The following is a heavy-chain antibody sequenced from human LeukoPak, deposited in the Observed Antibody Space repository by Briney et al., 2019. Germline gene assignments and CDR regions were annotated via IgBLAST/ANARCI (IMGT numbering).Heavy chain of an antibody. Sequence: SQTLSLTCAVSGGSISSGGYSWSWIRQPPGKGLEWIGYIYHSGSTYHNPSLKSRVTISVDRSKNQFSLKLSSVTAADTAVYYCARASSRGTMVRGVFDYWGQGTLVTVSS. V-gene: IGHV4-30-2*01. CDR2: IYHSGST. CDR3: ARASSRGTMVRGVFDY. D-gene: IGHD3-10*01. CDR1: GGSISSGGYS. J-gene: IGHJ4*02.